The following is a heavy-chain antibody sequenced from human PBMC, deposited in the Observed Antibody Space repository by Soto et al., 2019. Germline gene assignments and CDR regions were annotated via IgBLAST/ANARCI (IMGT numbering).Heavy chain of an antibody. Sequence: ASVKVSCKASGHTFTSYPLNWLRQAPGQRPEWMGWINAGNGATKYSQKFQGRVSITRDTSASTTYMQLSRLRFDDTAVYYCATDRGGYCSGGSCSEAWFDPWGQGTLVTVSS. J-gene: IGHJ5*02. CDR1: GHTFTSYP. CDR2: INAGNGAT. D-gene: IGHD2-15*01. V-gene: IGHV1-3*01. CDR3: ATDRGGYCSGGSCSEAWFDP.